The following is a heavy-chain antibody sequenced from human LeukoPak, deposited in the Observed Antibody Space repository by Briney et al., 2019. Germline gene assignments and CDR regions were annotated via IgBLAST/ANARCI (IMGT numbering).Heavy chain of an antibody. Sequence: SETLSLTCSVSGGSISSSGYYWGWVRQPPGKGLEWIGYIYYSGSTNYNPSLKSRVTISVDTSKNQFSLKLSSVTAADTAVYYCARWSGYYFYWGQGTLVTVSS. CDR3: ARWSGYYFY. J-gene: IGHJ4*02. CDR1: GGSISSSGYY. V-gene: IGHV4-61*05. CDR2: IYYSGST. D-gene: IGHD3-3*01.